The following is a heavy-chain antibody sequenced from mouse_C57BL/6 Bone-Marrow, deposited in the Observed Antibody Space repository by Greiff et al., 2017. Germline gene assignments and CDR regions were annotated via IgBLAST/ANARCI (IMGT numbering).Heavy chain of an antibody. J-gene: IGHJ1*03. Sequence: EVQLQQSGPELVKPGASVKIPCKASGYTFTDYNMDWVKQSHGKSLEWIGDINPNNGGTIYNQKFKGKATLTVDKSSSTAYMELRSLTSEDTAVYYCARSLRWLPRYFDVWGTGTTVTVSS. V-gene: IGHV1-18*01. CDR3: ARSLRWLPRYFDV. CDR2: INPNNGGT. D-gene: IGHD2-3*01. CDR1: GYTFTDYN.